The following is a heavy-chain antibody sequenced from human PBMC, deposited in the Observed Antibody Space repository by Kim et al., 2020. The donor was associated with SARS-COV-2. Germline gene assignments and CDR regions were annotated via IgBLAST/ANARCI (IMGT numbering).Heavy chain of an antibody. CDR2: IWCDGSNK. CDR1: GFTVSTYD. D-gene: IGHD3-10*01. V-gene: IGHV3-33*01. Sequence: GGSLRLSCAASGFTVSTYDMHWVRQAPGKGLEWVAVIWCDGSNKYSAESVKGRFTISRDNSKNTLYLQLNMLRAEATALYYCARNYMSGREGFFYYFGL. CDR3: ARNYMSGREGFFYYFGL. J-gene: IGHJ6*01.